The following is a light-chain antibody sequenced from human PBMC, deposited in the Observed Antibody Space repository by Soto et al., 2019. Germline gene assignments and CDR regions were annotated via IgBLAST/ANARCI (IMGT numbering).Light chain of an antibody. J-gene: IGKJ5*01. CDR1: QSVSSY. V-gene: IGKV3-15*01. CDR3: QHTYTTPIT. CDR2: DAS. Sequence: EIVMTQSPATLSVSPGERATLSCRASQSVSSYLAWFQQKPGQAPRLLIYDASTRATGIPVRFSGSGSGTEFTLTISSLQPEDFATYYCQHTYTTPITFGQGTRLEIK.